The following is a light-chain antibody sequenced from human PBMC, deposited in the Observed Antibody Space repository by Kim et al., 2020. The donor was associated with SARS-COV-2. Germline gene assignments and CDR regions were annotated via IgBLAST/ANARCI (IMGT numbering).Light chain of an antibody. Sequence: SSELTQDPAVSVALGQTVRITCQGDSLRNYYASWYQQKPGQAPVFVIYGQNNRPSGIPDRFSVSNSGNTASLTNTGAQAEDEADYYCNSRDSSGNHVLFGGGTQLTVL. V-gene: IGLV3-19*01. CDR3: NSRDSSGNHVL. CDR2: GQN. J-gene: IGLJ2*01. CDR1: SLRNYY.